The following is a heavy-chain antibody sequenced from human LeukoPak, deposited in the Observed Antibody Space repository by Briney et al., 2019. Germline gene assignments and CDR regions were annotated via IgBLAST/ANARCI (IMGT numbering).Heavy chain of an antibody. J-gene: IGHJ3*02. CDR2: ISSSGNT. CDR3: ARVLTIFGVVISYGAFDI. CDR1: NASISTYY. Sequence: SETLSLTCTVFNASISTYYWSWIRHPPGKGLEWIGYISSSGNTNYNHSLKSRLSISVDTSKNQFSLGLTSVTAADTAVYYCARVLTIFGVVISYGAFDIWGQGTVVTVSS. V-gene: IGHV4-59*01. D-gene: IGHD3-3*01.